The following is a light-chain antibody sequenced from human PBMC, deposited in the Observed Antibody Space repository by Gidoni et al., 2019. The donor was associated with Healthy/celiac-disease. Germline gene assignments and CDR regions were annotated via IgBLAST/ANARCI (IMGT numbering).Light chain of an antibody. CDR3: QQYDNLPPFT. CDR2: DAS. V-gene: IGKV1-33*01. Sequence: DIQMTQSPSSLSASVGEIVTITCQASQDISNYLNWYQQKPGKAPKLLIYDASNLETGVPSRFSGSGSGTDFTFTISSLQPADIATYYCQQYDNLPPFTFGPGTKVDIK. J-gene: IGKJ3*01. CDR1: QDISNY.